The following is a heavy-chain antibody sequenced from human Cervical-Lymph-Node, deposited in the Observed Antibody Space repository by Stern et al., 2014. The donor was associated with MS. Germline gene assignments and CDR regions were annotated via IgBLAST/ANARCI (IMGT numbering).Heavy chain of an antibody. D-gene: IGHD3-22*01. Sequence: VQLVESGGGVVQPGRSLRLSCVASGFTFNNYGMHWVRQVPGKGLEWVAVIWYDGSQKFYADSVKGRVTISRDASTSPLYLHMNSLRAEDTGIYYCAGSIVAAEYFQHWGPGTLVTVSS. J-gene: IGHJ1*01. CDR1: GFTFNNYG. CDR3: AGSIVAAEYFQH. CDR2: IWYDGSQK. V-gene: IGHV3-33*01.